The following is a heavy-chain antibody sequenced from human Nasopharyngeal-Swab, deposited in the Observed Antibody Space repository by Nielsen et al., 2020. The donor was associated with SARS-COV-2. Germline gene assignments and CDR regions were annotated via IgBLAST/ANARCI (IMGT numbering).Heavy chain of an antibody. CDR3: AKIWRVWQQACFDY. J-gene: IGHJ4*02. CDR2: ISSSSSNI. D-gene: IGHD6-13*01. V-gene: IGHV3-21*01. CDR1: GFTFSSYS. Sequence: GESLKISCAASGFTFSSYSMNWVRQAPGKGLEWVSSISSSSSNIYYADSVKGRFTISRDNAKNSLYLQMNSLRAEDTAVYYCAKIWRVWQQACFDYWGQGTLVTVSS.